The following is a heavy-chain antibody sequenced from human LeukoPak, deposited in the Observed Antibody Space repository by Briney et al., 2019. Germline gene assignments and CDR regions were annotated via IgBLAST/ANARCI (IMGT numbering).Heavy chain of an antibody. V-gene: IGHV3-23*01. CDR3: AKDPFPASSPSFDY. CDR1: GGSISSSSYY. Sequence: ETLSLTCTVSGGSISSSSYYWGWIRQPPGKGLEWVSAISGSGGSTYYADSVKGRFTISRDNSKNTLYLQMNSLRAEDTAVYYCAKDPFPASSPSFDYWGQGTLVTVSS. D-gene: IGHD6-6*01. CDR2: ISGSGGST. J-gene: IGHJ4*02.